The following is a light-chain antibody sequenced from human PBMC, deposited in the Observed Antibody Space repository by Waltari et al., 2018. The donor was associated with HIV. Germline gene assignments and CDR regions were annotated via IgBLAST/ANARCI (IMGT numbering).Light chain of an antibody. V-gene: IGLV6-57*01. CDR2: DHS. CDR3: HSYDSDNQI. CDR1: SGSIASNS. J-gene: IGLJ2*01. Sequence: NFMLTQPHSVSDSPGKTVTISCTRNSGSIASNSEPWYQRRPGSSPTTVIFDHSQRPSGVSDRFSASIDTSSNSASLTIVGLKTEDEGDFFCHSYDSDNQIFGGGTKLTVL.